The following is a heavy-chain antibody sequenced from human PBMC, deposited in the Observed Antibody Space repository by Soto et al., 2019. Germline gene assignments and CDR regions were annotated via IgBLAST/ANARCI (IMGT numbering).Heavy chain of an antibody. J-gene: IGHJ4*02. Sequence: GASVKVSCKASGYTFTSYGISWVRQAPGQGLEWMGWISAYNGNTNYAQKLQGRVTMTTDTSTSTAYMELRSLRSDDTAVYYCARDYYDSSGPGPGDYWGQGTLVTVSS. CDR3: ARDYYDSSGPGPGDY. D-gene: IGHD3-22*01. CDR2: ISAYNGNT. CDR1: GYTFTSYG. V-gene: IGHV1-18*01.